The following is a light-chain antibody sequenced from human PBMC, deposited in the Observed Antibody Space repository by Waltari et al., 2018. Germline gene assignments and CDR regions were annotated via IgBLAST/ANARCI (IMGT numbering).Light chain of an antibody. J-gene: IGKJ1*01. CDR3: QHYVRLPAT. CDR1: QGVGRF. Sequence: EIVLTQSPGTLSLSPGEIATLACRSSQGVGRFLAWYQQQPGRDPRLLIFCASSPATGIPDRVSGSGSVTALSLSIRRLEPEDFAVYYCQHYVRLPATFGQGTKVEIK. CDR2: CAS. V-gene: IGKV3-20*01.